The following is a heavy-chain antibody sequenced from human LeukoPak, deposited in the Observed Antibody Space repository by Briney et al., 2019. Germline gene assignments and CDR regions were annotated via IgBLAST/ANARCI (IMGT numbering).Heavy chain of an antibody. CDR2: ISYDGSNK. CDR1: GFTFSSYA. CDR3: ASSRVCSSTSCFDY. V-gene: IGHV3-30-3*01. Sequence: GGSLRLSCAASGFTFSSYAMHWVRQAPGKGLEWVAVISYDGSNKYYADSVKGRFTISRDNSKNTLYLQMNSLRAEDTAVYYCASSRVCSSTSCFDYWGQGTLVTVSS. J-gene: IGHJ4*02. D-gene: IGHD2-2*01.